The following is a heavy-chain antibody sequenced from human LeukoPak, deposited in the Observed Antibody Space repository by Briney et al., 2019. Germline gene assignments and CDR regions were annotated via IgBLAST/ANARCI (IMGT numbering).Heavy chain of an antibody. D-gene: IGHD1-1*01. Sequence: SQTLYLTCTVSGGSLTNGPFYWSWIRQPAGKGLEWIGRISTSGNTNYRASLDSRVTISIDTSKNEFSLQLTSVAAADTAMYFCARGDFATGFFTHWGQGILVTVSS. V-gene: IGHV4-61*02. CDR1: GGSLTNGPFY. CDR2: ISTSGNT. J-gene: IGHJ4*02. CDR3: ARGDFATGFFTH.